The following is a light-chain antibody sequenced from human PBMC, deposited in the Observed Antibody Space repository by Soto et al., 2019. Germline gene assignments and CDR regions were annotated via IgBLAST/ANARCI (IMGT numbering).Light chain of an antibody. CDR3: MQALQTRT. Sequence: DIVMTQSPLSLPVTPVEPASISCRSSQSLLHSNGYNYLDWYLPKPGKSPKLLIYLGSNRASGVPDRLSGSGSGTDFTLKIRRVEAEDVGVYYCMQALQTRTFGQGTKVDIK. V-gene: IGKV2-28*01. J-gene: IGKJ1*01. CDR1: QSLLHSNGYNY. CDR2: LGS.